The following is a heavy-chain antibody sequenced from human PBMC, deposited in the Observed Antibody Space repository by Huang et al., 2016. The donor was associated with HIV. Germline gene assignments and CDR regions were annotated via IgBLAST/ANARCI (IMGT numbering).Heavy chain of an antibody. CDR2: IHHSVTA. V-gene: IGHV4-39*01. Sequence: QLQLQESGPGLVKPSQNLSLTCTVFGGSIPSPNYYWAWIRQTPGKGLEWIGSIHHSVTAYYNRSLKSRVSIIVDTSKNQFSLEVTSATAADSAIYFCARQGGDCSSISCYLSWFDPWGQGTLVTVSS. CDR1: GGSIPSPNYY. CDR3: ARQGGDCSSISCYLSWFDP. D-gene: IGHD3-22*01. J-gene: IGHJ5*02.